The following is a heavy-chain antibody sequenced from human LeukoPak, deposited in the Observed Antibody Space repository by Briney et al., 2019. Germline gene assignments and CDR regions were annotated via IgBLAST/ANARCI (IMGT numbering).Heavy chain of an antibody. CDR3: ARVIVYYDSSGYYPNFDY. D-gene: IGHD3-22*01. V-gene: IGHV4-4*07. Sequence: SETLSPTCTVSGGSISSYYWSWIRQPAGKGLEWIGRIYTSGSTNYNPSLKSRVTISVDTSKNQFSLKLSSVTAADTAVYYCARVIVYYDSSGYYPNFDYWGQGTLVTVSS. J-gene: IGHJ4*02. CDR2: IYTSGST. CDR1: GGSISSYY.